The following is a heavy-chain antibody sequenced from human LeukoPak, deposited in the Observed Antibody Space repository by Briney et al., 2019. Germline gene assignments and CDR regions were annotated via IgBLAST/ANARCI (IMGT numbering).Heavy chain of an antibody. J-gene: IGHJ6*03. CDR1: GGSFSHYY. Sequence: NPSETLSLTCAVYGGSFSHYYWSWIRQSPGMGLEWIGEINDSGTINYNPSLMSRVTISVDKSKNQFSLKLSSATAADTAVYYCARRWNYGRNYYLDVWGKGATVSVSS. V-gene: IGHV4-34*01. CDR3: ARRWNYGRNYYLDV. CDR2: INDSGTI. D-gene: IGHD1-7*01.